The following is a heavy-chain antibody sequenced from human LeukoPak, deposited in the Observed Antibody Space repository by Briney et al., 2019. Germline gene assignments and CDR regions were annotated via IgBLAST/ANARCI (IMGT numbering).Heavy chain of an antibody. CDR2: IVVGSGNT. CDR1: GFTFTSSA. V-gene: IGHV1-58*01. Sequence: GASVKVSCKASGFTFTSSAVQWVRQARGQRLEWIGWIVVGSGNTNYAQKFQERVTITRDMSTSTAYMELSSLRSEDTAVYYCAADQIQQLVQNYYGMDVWGQGTTVTVSS. J-gene: IGHJ6*02. D-gene: IGHD6-13*01. CDR3: AADQIQQLVQNYYGMDV.